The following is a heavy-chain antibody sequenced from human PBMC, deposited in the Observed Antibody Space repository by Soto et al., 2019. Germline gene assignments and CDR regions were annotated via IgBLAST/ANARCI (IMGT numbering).Heavy chain of an antibody. D-gene: IGHD4-4*01. J-gene: IGHJ4*02. V-gene: IGHV3-30-3*01. CDR1: GFTFSRYA. Sequence: QVQLVESGGGVVQPGRSLRLSCAASGFTFSRYAMHWVRQAPGKGLEWVAVISYDGSNKYYADSVKGRFTISRDNSKNTLYLQMNSLRAEDTAVYYCARDPKLRLHDSFLYYFDYWGQGTLVTVSS. CDR3: ARDPKLRLHDSFLYYFDY. CDR2: ISYDGSNK.